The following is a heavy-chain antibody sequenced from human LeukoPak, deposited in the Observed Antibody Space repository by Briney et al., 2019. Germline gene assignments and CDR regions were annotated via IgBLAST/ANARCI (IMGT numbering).Heavy chain of an antibody. CDR1: GGSISSGGYY. CDR2: IYYSGST. J-gene: IGHJ4*02. CDR3: ARARGSTSWFGTNSPQIIDY. D-gene: IGHD2-2*01. V-gene: IGHV4-31*03. Sequence: SETLSLTCTVSGGSISSGGYYWSWIRQHPGEGLEWIGYIYYSGSTYYNPSLKSRVTISVDTSKNQFSLKLSSVTAADTAVYYCARARGSTSWFGTNSPQIIDYWGQGTLVTVSS.